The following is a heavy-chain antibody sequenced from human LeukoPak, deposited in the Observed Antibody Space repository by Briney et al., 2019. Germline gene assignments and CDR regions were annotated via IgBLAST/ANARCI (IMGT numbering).Heavy chain of an antibody. D-gene: IGHD5-18*01. CDR1: GFTFGDYV. CDR3: SARIFTAMVRGSFDY. CDR2: IRSKGSGGTT. J-gene: IGHJ4*02. Sequence: GGSLRLSCTASGFTFGDYVMSWVRQAPGKGLEWVGFIRSKGSGGTTEYAASVKGRFTISRDDSKSIAYLQMISLKTEDTAVYYCSARIFTAMVRGSFDYWGQGILVTVSS. V-gene: IGHV3-49*04.